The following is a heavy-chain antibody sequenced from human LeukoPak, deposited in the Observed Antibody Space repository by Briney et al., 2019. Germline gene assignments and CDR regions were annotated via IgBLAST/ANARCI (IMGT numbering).Heavy chain of an antibody. CDR3: ARLRGYTYGNPGY. V-gene: IGHV4-39*01. CDR1: GGSISTSSSYY. CDR2: IYYTGHT. D-gene: IGHD5-18*01. J-gene: IGHJ4*02. Sequence: SETLSLTCTVSGGSISTSSSYYWGWIRQPPGKGLEWFCSIYYTGHTYYNSSLKSRLTISVDTSKNQFALKLTSVTAADTALYYCARLRGYTYGNPGYWGQGSLVTVSS.